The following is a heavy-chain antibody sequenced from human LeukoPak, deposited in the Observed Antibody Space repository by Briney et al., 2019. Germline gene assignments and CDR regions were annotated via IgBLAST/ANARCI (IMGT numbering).Heavy chain of an antibody. CDR2: IWYDGSQR. Sequence: PGRSLLLSCAASGFTFSGSGMHWVRPAPGTGPEWVAVIWYDGSQRYYAESVKGRFTISRDNSKNTLFLQMNSLRAEDTAVYYCAKDRAQQLVLDFWGQGTLVTVSS. CDR3: AKDRAQQLVLDF. CDR1: GFTFSGSG. D-gene: IGHD6-13*01. V-gene: IGHV3-33*06. J-gene: IGHJ4*02.